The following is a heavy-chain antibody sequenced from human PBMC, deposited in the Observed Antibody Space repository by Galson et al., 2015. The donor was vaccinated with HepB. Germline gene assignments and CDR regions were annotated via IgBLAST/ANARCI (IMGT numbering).Heavy chain of an antibody. D-gene: IGHD3-22*01. CDR2: ISYDGSNK. V-gene: IGHV3-30*04. J-gene: IGHJ4*02. CDR3: ARENYESSGFPFDY. CDR1: GFMFSSYA. Sequence: SLRLSCAASGFMFSSYAMHWVRQAPGKGLEWVAVISYDGSNKDYADSVKGRFTISRDNSKNTLYLQMNSLRAEDTAVYYCARENYESSGFPFDYWGQGTLVTVSS.